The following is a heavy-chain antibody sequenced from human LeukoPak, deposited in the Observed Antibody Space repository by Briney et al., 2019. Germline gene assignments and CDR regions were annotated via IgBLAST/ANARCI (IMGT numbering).Heavy chain of an antibody. D-gene: IGHD6-19*01. V-gene: IGHV4-39*07. Sequence: SETLSLTCTVSGGSISSGGYYWSWIRQPPGKGLEWIGSIYYSGSTYYNPSLKSRVTISVDTSKNQFSLKLSSVTAADTAVYYCARDLVAGQGPIEDWGQGTLVTVSS. J-gene: IGHJ4*02. CDR1: GGSISSGGYY. CDR2: IYYSGST. CDR3: ARDLVAGQGPIED.